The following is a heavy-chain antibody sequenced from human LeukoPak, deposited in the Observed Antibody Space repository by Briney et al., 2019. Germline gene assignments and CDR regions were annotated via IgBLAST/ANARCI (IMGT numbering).Heavy chain of an antibody. Sequence: GGSLRLSCAVSGFMFSNHGMHWVRQAPGKGLEWVAIIWNDGNNRYYADSVKGRFTISRDNSKNTLYLQMNSLRAEDTAVYYCARIYGGNSYYFDCWGQGTLVTVSS. CDR3: ARIYGGNSYYFDC. CDR2: IWNDGNNR. V-gene: IGHV3-33*08. J-gene: IGHJ4*02. D-gene: IGHD4-23*01. CDR1: GFMFSNHG.